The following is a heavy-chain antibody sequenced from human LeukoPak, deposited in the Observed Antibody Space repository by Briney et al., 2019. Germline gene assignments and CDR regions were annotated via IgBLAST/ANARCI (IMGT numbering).Heavy chain of an antibody. CDR2: IIPIFGTA. CDR1: GGTFSSYA. Sequence: GASVKVSCKASGGTFSSYAISWVRQAPGQGLEWMGGIIPIFGTANYAQKFQGRVTITADESTSTAYMGLSSLRSEDTAVYYCAREEAVAAYFDYWGQGTLVTVSS. D-gene: IGHD6-19*01. CDR3: AREEAVAAYFDY. J-gene: IGHJ4*02. V-gene: IGHV1-69*13.